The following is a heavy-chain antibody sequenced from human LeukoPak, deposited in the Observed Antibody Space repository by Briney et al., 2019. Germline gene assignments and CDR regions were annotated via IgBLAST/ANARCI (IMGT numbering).Heavy chain of an antibody. CDR1: GFTFNNYW. V-gene: IGHV3-7*01. CDR2: IREDGSEK. D-gene: IGHD3-10*01. CDR3: ASGGRVRGRPFDY. J-gene: IGHJ4*02. Sequence: GGSLILSCAASGFTFNNYWMSWVRQAPGQGLEWVANIREDGSEKYYVDSVKGQFTISRDNAKNPLFLQMNYLRAEDTAIYYCASGGRVRGRPFDYWGQGTLVTVSS.